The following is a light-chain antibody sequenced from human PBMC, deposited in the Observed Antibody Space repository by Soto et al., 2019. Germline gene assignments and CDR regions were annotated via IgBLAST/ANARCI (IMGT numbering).Light chain of an antibody. CDR2: EVS. J-gene: IGLJ2*01. V-gene: IGLV2-8*01. CDR3: SSYAGSNNLV. Sequence: QSALTQPASVSGSPGQSITISCTGTNSDVGTYNYVSWYQQHPGKAPKFVVYEVSKRPSGVPDRFSGSKSGNTASLTVSGLQAEDEADYYCSSYAGSNNLVFGGGTKLTVL. CDR1: NSDVGTYNY.